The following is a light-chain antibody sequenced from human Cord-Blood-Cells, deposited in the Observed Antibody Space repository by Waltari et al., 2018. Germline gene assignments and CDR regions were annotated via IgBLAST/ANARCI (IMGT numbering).Light chain of an antibody. V-gene: IGKV4-1*01. J-gene: IGKJ2*03. CDR3: QQYYSTPYS. CDR1: QSVLYSSNNKNY. CDR2: WAS. Sequence: INCKSSQSVLYSSNNKNYLAWYQQKPGQPPKLLIYWASTRASGVPDRFSGSGSGTAFTLTISSLQAEDVAVYYCQQYYSTPYSFGQGTKLEIK.